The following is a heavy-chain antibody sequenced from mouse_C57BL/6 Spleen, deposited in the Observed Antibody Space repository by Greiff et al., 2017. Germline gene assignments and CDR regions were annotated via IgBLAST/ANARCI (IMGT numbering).Heavy chain of an antibody. CDR1: GYSITSGYY. D-gene: IGHD1-1*01. CDR2: IRYDGSN. J-gene: IGHJ1*03. CDR3: ASKSSLWYCDV. Sequence: VQLQQSGPGLVKPSQSLSLTCSVTGYSITSGYYWNWIRQFPGNKLEWMGYIRYDGSNNYNPSLKNRISITRDTSKNQFFVKLNSVTTEDTATDYCASKSSLWYCDVWGTGTTVTVSS. V-gene: IGHV3-6*01.